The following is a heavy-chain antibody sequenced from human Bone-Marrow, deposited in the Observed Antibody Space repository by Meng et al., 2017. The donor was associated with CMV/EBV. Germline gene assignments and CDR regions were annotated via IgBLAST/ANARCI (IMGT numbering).Heavy chain of an antibody. Sequence: GESLKISCAASGFTFSTYSMNWVRQAPGKGLEWVSSISSSSSYIYYADSVKCRFTISRDNAKNSLYLQMNSLRAEDTAVYYCARDQPRYDFWSGYSSDYWAQGTLVTVSS. CDR1: GFTFSTYS. D-gene: IGHD3-3*01. J-gene: IGHJ4*02. CDR2: ISSSSSYI. CDR3: ARDQPRYDFWSGYSSDY. V-gene: IGHV3-21*01.